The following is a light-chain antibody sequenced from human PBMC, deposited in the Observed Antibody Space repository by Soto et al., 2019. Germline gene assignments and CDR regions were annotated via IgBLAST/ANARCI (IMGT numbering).Light chain of an antibody. CDR3: CSYTSRSNPWV. V-gene: IGLV2-14*01. CDR1: SSDVGGYNY. Sequence: QSVLTQPASVSGSPGQSITISCTGTSSDVGGYNYVSWYQQHPGKAPKLMIYDVSDRPSGVSNRFSASKSGNTASLTISGLQAEDEADYYCCSYTSRSNPWVFGTGTRSPS. J-gene: IGLJ1*01. CDR2: DVS.